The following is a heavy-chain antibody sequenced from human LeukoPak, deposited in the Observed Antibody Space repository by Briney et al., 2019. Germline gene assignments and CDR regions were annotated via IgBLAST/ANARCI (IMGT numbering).Heavy chain of an antibody. J-gene: IGHJ4*02. CDR2: ISAYNGNT. D-gene: IGHD3-3*01. V-gene: IGHV1-18*01. Sequence: ASVTVSCKASGYTFTSYGISWVRQAPGQGLEWMGWISAYNGNTNYAQKLQGRVTMTTDTSTSTAYMELRSLRSDDTAVYYCARQYYDFWSGRPEYFDYWGQGTLVTVSS. CDR1: GYTFTSYG. CDR3: ARQYYDFWSGRPEYFDY.